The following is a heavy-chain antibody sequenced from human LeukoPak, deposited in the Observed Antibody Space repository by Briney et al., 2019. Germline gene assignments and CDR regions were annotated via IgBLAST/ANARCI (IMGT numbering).Heavy chain of an antibody. D-gene: IGHD3-22*01. CDR1: GGSISSGGYY. Sequence: SQTLSLTCTVSGGSISSGGYYWSWIRQHPGKGLEWIGYIYYSGSTYYNPSLKSRVTISVDTSKNQFSLKLSSVTAGDTAVYYCARVGLEYYDSSGYYYFDYWGQGTLVTVSS. CDR3: ARVGLEYYDSSGYYYFDY. CDR2: IYYSGST. J-gene: IGHJ4*02. V-gene: IGHV4-31*03.